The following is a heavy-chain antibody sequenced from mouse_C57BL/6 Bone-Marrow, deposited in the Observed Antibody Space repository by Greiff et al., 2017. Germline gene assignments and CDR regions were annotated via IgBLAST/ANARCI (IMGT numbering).Heavy chain of an antibody. J-gene: IGHJ2*01. CDR1: GFTFSSYA. Sequence: EVQLVESGGGLVKPGGSLKLSCAASGFTFSSYAMSWVRQTPEKRLEWVATISDGGSYTYYPDNVKGRFTISRDNAKNNLYLQMSHLKSEDTAMYYCATLYPGDWGQGTTLTVSS. CDR3: ATLYPGD. D-gene: IGHD2-1*01. CDR2: ISDGGSYT. V-gene: IGHV5-4*01.